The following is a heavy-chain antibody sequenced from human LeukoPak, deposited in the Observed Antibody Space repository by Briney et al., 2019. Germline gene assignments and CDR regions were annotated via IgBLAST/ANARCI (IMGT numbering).Heavy chain of an antibody. Sequence: SETLSLTCAVYGGSFRGYYWSWIRQPPGKGLEWIGEINHSGSTNYNPSLKSRVTISVDTSKNQSSLKLSSVTAADTAVYYCARGRYSYGYRYYYYGMDVWGQGTTVTVSS. CDR3: ARGRYSYGYRYYYYGMDV. V-gene: IGHV4-34*01. D-gene: IGHD5-18*01. J-gene: IGHJ6*02. CDR1: GGSFRGYY. CDR2: INHSGST.